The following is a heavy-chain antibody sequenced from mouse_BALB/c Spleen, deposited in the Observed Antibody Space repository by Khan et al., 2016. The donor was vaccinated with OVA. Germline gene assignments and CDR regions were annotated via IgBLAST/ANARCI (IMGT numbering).Heavy chain of an antibody. V-gene: IGHV1-20*02. CDR1: GYSFTGYF. Sequence: VQLQQSGPELVKPGASVKISCKASGYSFTGYFMNWVMQSHGKSLEWIGRINPHIGKTFYNQKFKGKATLTVDKSSSTAHMELRSLASEDSAVYYCARIYGSDFDYWGQGTTLTVSS. J-gene: IGHJ2*01. D-gene: IGHD1-1*01. CDR3: ARIYGSDFDY. CDR2: INPHIGKT.